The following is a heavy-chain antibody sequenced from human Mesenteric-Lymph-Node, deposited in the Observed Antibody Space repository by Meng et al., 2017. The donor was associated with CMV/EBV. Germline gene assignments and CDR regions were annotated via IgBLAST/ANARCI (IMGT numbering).Heavy chain of an antibody. D-gene: IGHD3-10*01. J-gene: IGHJ4*02. CDR3: ARGREIMVRGVIGFFDY. Sequence: GTFSNYAISWVRQVPVQGLQWMGGIIPIFSTTIYSHKFQDRVSITADESATTAYMELSGLRSEDTAMYYCARGREIMVRGVIGFFDYWGQGTLVTVSS. V-gene: IGHV1-69*01. CDR1: GTFSNYA. CDR2: IIPIFSTT.